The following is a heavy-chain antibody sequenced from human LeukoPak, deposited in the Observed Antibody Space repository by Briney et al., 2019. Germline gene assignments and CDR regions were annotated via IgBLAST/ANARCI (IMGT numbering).Heavy chain of an antibody. CDR2: ISSSSSYI. CDR3: ARGDYYYDSSGYYFDY. J-gene: IGHJ4*02. CDR1: GFTLSSYS. V-gene: IGHV3-21*01. D-gene: IGHD3-22*01. Sequence: GGSLRLSCAASGFTLSSYSMNWVHQAPGKGLEWVSSISSSSSYIYYADSVKGRFTISRDNAKNSLYLQMNSLRAEDTAVYYCARGDYYYDSSGYYFDYWCQGTLVTVTS.